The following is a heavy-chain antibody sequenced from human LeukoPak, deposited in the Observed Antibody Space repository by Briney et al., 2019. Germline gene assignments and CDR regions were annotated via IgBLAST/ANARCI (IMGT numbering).Heavy chain of an antibody. D-gene: IGHD4-17*01. CDR3: ASGDHRGGDYSSGN. J-gene: IGHJ4*02. Sequence: ASVKVSCKASGYRFTDYYMHWVRQAPGQGLEWMGWINPINGDTIYAQKFRGRVTVTRDTSITTAYMELSRLRSDDTAVYYYASGDHRGGDYSSGNWGQGTLVTVSS. CDR2: INPINGDT. V-gene: IGHV1-2*02. CDR1: GYRFTDYY.